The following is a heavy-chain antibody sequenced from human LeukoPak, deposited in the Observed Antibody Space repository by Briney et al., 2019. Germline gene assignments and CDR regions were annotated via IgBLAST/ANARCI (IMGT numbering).Heavy chain of an antibody. Sequence: SETLSLTCAVYGGSFSAYYWTWIRQSPGKGLEWIGEINHSGRTTYNPSLKSRVIISADTSKNQFSLRLSSVTAADTAVYYCAKTPYYGSGSHYGMNVWGQGTTVTVSS. D-gene: IGHD3-10*01. CDR2: INHSGRT. CDR1: GGSFSAYY. V-gene: IGHV4-34*01. CDR3: AKTPYYGSGSHYGMNV. J-gene: IGHJ6*02.